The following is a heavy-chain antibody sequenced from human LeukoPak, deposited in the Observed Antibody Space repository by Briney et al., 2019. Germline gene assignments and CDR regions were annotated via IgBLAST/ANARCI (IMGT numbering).Heavy chain of an antibody. CDR2: IYYTGKT. CDR1: GDSISSSSYY. Sequence: SETLSLTCTVSGDSISSSSYYWGWIRQPPGKGLEWIGNIYYTGKTYYSTSLKSRVTISVDTSKNQFSLKLSSVTAADTAVYYCARFRVAGTRFFDYWGQGTLVTVSS. J-gene: IGHJ4*02. D-gene: IGHD6-19*01. V-gene: IGHV4-39*07. CDR3: ARFRVAGTRFFDY.